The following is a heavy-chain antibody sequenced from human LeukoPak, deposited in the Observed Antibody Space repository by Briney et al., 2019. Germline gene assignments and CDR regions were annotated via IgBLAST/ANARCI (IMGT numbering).Heavy chain of an antibody. CDR1: GGSIGSHY. J-gene: IGHJ5*02. V-gene: IGHV4-59*11. Sequence: SETLSLTCTVSGGSIGSHYWGWIRQPPGKGLEWIGDIYYSGSTNYNSSLKSRVTISVDTSKNQFSLKLSSVTAADTAVYYCASGSMVRGVIWFDPWGQGTLVTVSS. D-gene: IGHD3-10*01. CDR3: ASGSMVRGVIWFDP. CDR2: IYYSGST.